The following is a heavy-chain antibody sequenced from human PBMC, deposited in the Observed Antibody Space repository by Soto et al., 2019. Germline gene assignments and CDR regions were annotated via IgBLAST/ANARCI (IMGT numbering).Heavy chain of an antibody. J-gene: IGHJ4*02. Sequence: EVHVVESGGDLVEPGGSLRLSCVTSGFMFSSAWMSWVRQGPGKGLEWVARIKSKNDGGARDYAAPVNGRFSISRDDSKSTVYLPMNSLRVEDTALYYCVEGWNDFWGQGTLVTVSS. CDR3: VEGWNDF. CDR1: GFMFSSAW. D-gene: IGHD1-1*01. V-gene: IGHV3-15*01. CDR2: IKSKNDGGAR.